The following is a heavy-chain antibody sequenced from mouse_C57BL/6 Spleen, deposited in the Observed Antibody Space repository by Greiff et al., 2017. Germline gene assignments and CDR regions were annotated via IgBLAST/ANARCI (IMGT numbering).Heavy chain of an antibody. Sequence: QVQLQQSGAELVRPGASVKLSCKASGYTFTDYYINWVKQRPGQGLEWIARIYPGSGNTYYNEKFKGKATLTAEKSSSTAYMQLSSLTSEDSAVYFCARTGTLYFDYWGQGTTLTVSS. J-gene: IGHJ2*01. CDR3: ARTGTLYFDY. D-gene: IGHD4-1*01. CDR1: GYTFTDYY. V-gene: IGHV1-76*01. CDR2: IYPGSGNT.